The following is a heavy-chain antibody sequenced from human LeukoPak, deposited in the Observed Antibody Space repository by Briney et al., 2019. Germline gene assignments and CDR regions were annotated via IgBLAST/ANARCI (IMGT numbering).Heavy chain of an antibody. J-gene: IGHJ3*02. V-gene: IGHV3-23*01. CDR3: ANQYYYDSSGYLRAFDI. CDR2: ISGSGGST. CDR1: GFTFSSYA. D-gene: IGHD3-22*01. Sequence: GGSLRLSCAASGFTFSSYAMSWVRQAPGKGLEWVSAISGSGGSTYYADSVKGRFTISRDNSKNTLYLQMNSLRAEDTAVYYCANQYYYDSSGYLRAFDIWGQGTIVTVSS.